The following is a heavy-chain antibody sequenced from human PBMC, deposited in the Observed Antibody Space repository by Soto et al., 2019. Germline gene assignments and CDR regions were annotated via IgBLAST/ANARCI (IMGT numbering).Heavy chain of an antibody. D-gene: IGHD3-9*01. CDR1: GYTFTGYY. CDR3: ARVLVRYFDCLPHYYYYYGMDV. CDR2: INPNSGGT. J-gene: IGHJ6*02. V-gene: IGHV1-2*02. Sequence: ASVKVSCKASGYTFTGYYMHWVRQAPGQGLEWMGWINPNSGGTNYAQKLQGRVTMTKDTSISTAYMELSRLRADDTAVYYCARVLVRYFDCLPHYYYYYGMDVWGQGTTVTVS.